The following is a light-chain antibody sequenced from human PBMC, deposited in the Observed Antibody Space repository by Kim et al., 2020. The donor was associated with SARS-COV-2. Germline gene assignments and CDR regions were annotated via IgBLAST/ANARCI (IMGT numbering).Light chain of an antibody. Sequence: DIQMTQSPSSLSASVGDRVTITCQASEDIRNYLSWYQLKPGKALKLLIHDASNLETGVPSRFSGSGSGTDFTFTINSLQPEDIATYYCQQYNSVPFTFGQGTKLEI. CDR2: DAS. V-gene: IGKV1-33*01. CDR3: QQYNSVPFT. J-gene: IGKJ2*01. CDR1: EDIRNY.